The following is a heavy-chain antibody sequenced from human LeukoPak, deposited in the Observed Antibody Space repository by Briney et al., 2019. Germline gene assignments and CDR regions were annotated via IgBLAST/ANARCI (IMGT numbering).Heavy chain of an antibody. CDR2: ISSSSSYI. CDR1: RFTFSSYS. Sequence: GGSLRLSCAASRFTFSSYSMNWVRQAPGKGLEWVSSISSSSSYIYYADSVKGRFTISRDNAKNSLYLQMNSLRAEDTAVYYCARDPQPNAALYYYYYYMDVWGKGTTVTVSS. V-gene: IGHV3-21*01. J-gene: IGHJ6*03. D-gene: IGHD2-15*01. CDR3: ARDPQPNAALYYYYYYMDV.